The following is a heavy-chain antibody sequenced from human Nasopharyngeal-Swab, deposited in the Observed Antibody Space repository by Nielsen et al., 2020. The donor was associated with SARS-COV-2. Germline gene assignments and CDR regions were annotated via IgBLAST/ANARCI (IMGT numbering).Heavy chain of an antibody. Sequence: GESLKISCAASGFTFGSYAMSWVRQAPGKGLEWVSAISASGGSTYYADSVKGRFTISRDYSKTTLYLQMNSLRAEDTAVYYCAKALTPYVWGSYRYMDYWGQGTLVTVSS. V-gene: IGHV3-23*01. CDR3: AKALTPYVWGSYRYMDY. D-gene: IGHD3-16*02. J-gene: IGHJ4*02. CDR1: GFTFGSYA. CDR2: ISASGGST.